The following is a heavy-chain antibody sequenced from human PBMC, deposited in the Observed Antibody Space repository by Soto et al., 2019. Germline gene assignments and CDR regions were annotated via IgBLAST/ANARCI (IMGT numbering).Heavy chain of an antibody. Sequence: QVQLQESGPGLVKPSETLSLTCTVSGGSVSSGSYYWSWIRQPPGKGLEWIGYIYYSGSTNYNPSLKSRVTISVDTSKNQFSLKLSSVTAADTAVYYCARDRAVGATATDAFDIWGQWTMVTVSS. CDR2: IYYSGST. CDR1: GGSVSSGSYY. V-gene: IGHV4-61*01. D-gene: IGHD1-26*01. J-gene: IGHJ3*02. CDR3: ARDRAVGATATDAFDI.